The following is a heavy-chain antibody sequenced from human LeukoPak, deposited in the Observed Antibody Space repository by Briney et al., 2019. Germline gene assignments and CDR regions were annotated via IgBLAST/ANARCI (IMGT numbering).Heavy chain of an antibody. Sequence: SETLSLTCAVSGGSISSGGYSWSWIRQPPGKGLEWIGYIYHSGSTYYNPSLKSRVTISVDRSKNQFSLKLSSVTAADTTVYYCALWATFYFDYWGQGTLVTVSS. D-gene: IGHD5-12*01. V-gene: IGHV4-30-2*01. CDR1: GGSISSGGYS. J-gene: IGHJ4*02. CDR2: IYHSGST. CDR3: ALWATFYFDY.